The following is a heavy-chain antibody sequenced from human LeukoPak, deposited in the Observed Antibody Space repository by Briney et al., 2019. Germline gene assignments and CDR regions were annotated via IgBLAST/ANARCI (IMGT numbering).Heavy chain of an antibody. V-gene: IGHV1-8*02. CDR1: GYTFTGHY. CDR3: ARASGAGTSGKRNYYYYIDV. CDR2: MNPNSGNT. D-gene: IGHD6-13*01. Sequence: ASVKVSCKASGYTFTGHYMHWVRQAPGQGLEWMGWMNPNSGNTGYAQKFQGRVTMTRNTSISTAYMELSSLRSEDTAVYYCARASGAGTSGKRNYYYYIDVWGKGTTVTISS. J-gene: IGHJ6*03.